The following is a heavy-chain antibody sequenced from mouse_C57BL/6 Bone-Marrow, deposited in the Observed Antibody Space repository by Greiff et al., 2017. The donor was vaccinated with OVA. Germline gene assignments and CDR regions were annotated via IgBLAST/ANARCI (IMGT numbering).Heavy chain of an antibody. Sequence: VQLQQSGAELMKPGASVKLSCKAPGYTFTGYWIEWVKQRPGHGLEWIGEILPGSGSTNYNEKFKGKATFTADTSSNTAYMQLSSLTTEDSAIYYCAQRGFVGYYPYWYFDVWGTGTTVTVSS. CDR2: ILPGSGST. V-gene: IGHV1-9*01. D-gene: IGHD2-3*01. CDR1: GYTFTGYW. J-gene: IGHJ1*03. CDR3: AQRGFVGYYPYWYFDV.